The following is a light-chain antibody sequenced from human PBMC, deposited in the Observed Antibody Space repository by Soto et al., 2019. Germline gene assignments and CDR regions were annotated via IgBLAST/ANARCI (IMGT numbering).Light chain of an antibody. V-gene: IGKV1-9*01. J-gene: IGKJ3*01. CDR1: QGISSY. CDR3: QQSFT. CDR2: AAS. Sequence: DIQLTQSPSFLSASVGDRVTITCRASQGISSYLAWYQQKPGKAPKLLIYAASTLQSGVPSRFSGSGSGTEFTFTISSLQPEDFATYYFQQSFTFGPGTQVDIK.